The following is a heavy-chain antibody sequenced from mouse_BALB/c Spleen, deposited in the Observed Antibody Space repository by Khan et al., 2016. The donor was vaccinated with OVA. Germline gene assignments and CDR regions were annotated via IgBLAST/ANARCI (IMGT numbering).Heavy chain of an antibody. CDR1: GYSITSGYA. CDR3: ARKNYYGYAMDY. Sequence: EVQLQESGPGLVKPSQSLSLTCTVTGYSITSGYAWNWIRQFPGNKLEWMGYISYSGSTSNNPSLSSRISITRDTSKNQFFLQLNSVTTEDTATYYCARKNYYGYAMDYWGQGTSVTVSS. D-gene: IGHD1-1*01. J-gene: IGHJ4*01. CDR2: ISYSGST. V-gene: IGHV3-2*02.